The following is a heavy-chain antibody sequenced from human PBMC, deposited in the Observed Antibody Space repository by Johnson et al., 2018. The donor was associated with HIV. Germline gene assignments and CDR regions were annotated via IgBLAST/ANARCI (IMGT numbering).Heavy chain of an antibody. V-gene: IGHV3-30*02. CDR1: GFTFSSYG. D-gene: IGHD6-6*01. J-gene: IGHJ3*02. CDR3: ARERLYSSSDAFDM. Sequence: QVQLVESGGGVVQPGGSLRLSCAASGFTFSSYGMHWVRQAPGKGLEWVAFIRYDGSNKYYADSVKGRFTISRDNAKKSLSLEMKSLRAEDTAVYFCARERLYSSSDAFDMWGQGTMVTVSS. CDR2: IRYDGSNK.